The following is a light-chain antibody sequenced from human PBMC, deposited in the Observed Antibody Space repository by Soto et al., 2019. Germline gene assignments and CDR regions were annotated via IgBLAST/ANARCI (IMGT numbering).Light chain of an antibody. Sequence: QSVLTQPPSVSGCPGQSITISCTGTSTDIGAYNYVSWYQHHPGKAPKLLIYEVTNRPSGVSNRFSGSKSGNTASLTISGLQAEDEANYYCNSYTTLSNRVFGTGTKVTVL. V-gene: IGLV2-14*01. CDR3: NSYTTLSNRV. CDR2: EVT. CDR1: STDIGAYNY. J-gene: IGLJ1*01.